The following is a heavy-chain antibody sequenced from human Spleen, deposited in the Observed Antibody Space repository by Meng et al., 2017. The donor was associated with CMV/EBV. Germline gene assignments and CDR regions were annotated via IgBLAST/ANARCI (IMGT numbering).Heavy chain of an antibody. CDR2: INHSGNT. J-gene: IGHJ5*02. CDR1: GGSISSSSYY. D-gene: IGHD5-18*01. CDR3: VRGRMGYSYGTPLRQFDP. V-gene: IGHV4-39*07. Sequence: SETLSLTCTVSGGSISSSSYYWGWIRQPPGKGLEWIGEINHSGNTNYNPSLKSRVTISVDTSKNQFSLKLRSVTAADTAVYYCVRGRMGYSYGTPLRQFDPWGQGTLVTVSS.